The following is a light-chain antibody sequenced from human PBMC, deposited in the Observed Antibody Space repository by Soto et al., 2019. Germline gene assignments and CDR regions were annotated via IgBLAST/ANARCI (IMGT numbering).Light chain of an antibody. Sequence: EIVLTQSPGTLSLSPGERATLSCRASQSVSSSYFAWYQQKPGQAPRLLIYGASSRATGIPDRFSGSGSGTDFTLTSRRLEHEDFAVYYCQQYGSSPFGQGTKLEIK. J-gene: IGKJ2*01. CDR1: QSVSSSY. V-gene: IGKV3-20*01. CDR3: QQYGSSP. CDR2: GAS.